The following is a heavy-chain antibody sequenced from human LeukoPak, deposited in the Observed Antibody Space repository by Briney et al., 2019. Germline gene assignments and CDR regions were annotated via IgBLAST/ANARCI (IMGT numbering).Heavy chain of an antibody. J-gene: IGHJ5*02. CDR2: INPNSGGT. Sequence: GASVKVSCKASGYTFTGYYMHWVRQAPGQGLEWMGWINPNSGGTNYAQKFQGRVTMTRDTSISTAYMELSRLRSDDTAVYYCARDSRNYYGSGSWLDPWGQGTLVTVSS. CDR3: ARDSRNYYGSGSWLDP. V-gene: IGHV1-2*02. CDR1: GYTFTGYY. D-gene: IGHD3-10*01.